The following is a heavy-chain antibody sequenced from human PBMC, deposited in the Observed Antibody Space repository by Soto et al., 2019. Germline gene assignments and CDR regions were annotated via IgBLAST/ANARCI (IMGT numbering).Heavy chain of an antibody. Sequence: QVQLVQSGAEVKKPGSSVKVSCKASGGIFRRYSISWVRQAPGQGLEWMGGIIPVFGAANYAQRFQGRVTITADDSTSTVYMEMRSLRSEDTAVYYCASDLTPFGEIQFDHWGQGTLVTVSS. CDR2: IIPVFGAA. J-gene: IGHJ4*02. CDR1: GGIFRRYS. CDR3: ASDLTPFGEIQFDH. V-gene: IGHV1-69*12. D-gene: IGHD3-10*02.